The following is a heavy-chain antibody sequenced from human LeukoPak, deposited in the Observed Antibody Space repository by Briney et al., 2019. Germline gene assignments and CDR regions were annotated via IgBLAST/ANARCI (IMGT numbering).Heavy chain of an antibody. CDR2: IYHSGST. V-gene: IGHV4-59*01. CDR3: ARDLRYYYDSSGSRYYYYGMDV. D-gene: IGHD3-22*01. Sequence: SETLSLTCTVSGGSISSYYWSWIRQPPGKGLEWIGYIYHSGSTNYNPSLKSRVTISVDTSKNQFSLKLSSVTAADTAVYYCARDLRYYYDSSGSRYYYYGMDVWGQGTTVTVSS. CDR1: GGSISSYY. J-gene: IGHJ6*02.